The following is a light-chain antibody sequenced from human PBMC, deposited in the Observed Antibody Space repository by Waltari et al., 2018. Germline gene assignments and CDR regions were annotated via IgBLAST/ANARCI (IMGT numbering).Light chain of an antibody. CDR3: QSYDSSLRGV. J-gene: IGLJ3*02. V-gene: IGLV1-40*01. CDR1: SSNIGAGYD. Sequence: QSVLTQPPSVSGAPGQRVTISCTGSSSNIGAGYDVHWYQQLPGTAPKLLIYYNTNRPSGVPDRFSGSKSGTSASLAITGLQAEDEADYYCQSYDSSLRGVFGGGTKLTVL. CDR2: YNT.